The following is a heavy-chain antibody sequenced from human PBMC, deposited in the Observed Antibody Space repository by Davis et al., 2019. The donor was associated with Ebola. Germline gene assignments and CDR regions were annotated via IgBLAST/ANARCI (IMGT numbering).Heavy chain of an antibody. D-gene: IGHD2-21*01. J-gene: IGHJ5*02. CDR1: GYNFSGYY. CDR3: ARDLCGGDCYSGGFDP. CDR2: IKPRSGDT. Sequence: AASVTVSCKASGYNFSGYYIHWVRQAPGQGPEWMAWIKPRSGDTNSAQKFEGRVTMTIDTSTTTAYMELRGLRSYETAIYYCARDLCGGDCYSGGFDPWGRGTLVSVSS. V-gene: IGHV1-2*02.